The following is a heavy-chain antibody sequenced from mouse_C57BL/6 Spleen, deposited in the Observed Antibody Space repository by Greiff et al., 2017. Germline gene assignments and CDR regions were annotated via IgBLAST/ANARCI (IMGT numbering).Heavy chain of an antibody. CDR1: GYTFTSYW. J-gene: IGHJ4*01. V-gene: IGHV1-64*01. Sequence: VQLQQPGAELVKPGASVKLSCRASGYTFTSYWMHWVKQRPGQGLEWIGMIHPNSGSTNYNEKFKSKATLTVNYSSSTAYMLLSSLTSEDSAIYFCEKFITTVVADYYDAMDEWGKGTSVTVSS. CDR2: IHPNSGST. D-gene: IGHD1-1*01. CDR3: EKFITTVVADYYDAMDE.